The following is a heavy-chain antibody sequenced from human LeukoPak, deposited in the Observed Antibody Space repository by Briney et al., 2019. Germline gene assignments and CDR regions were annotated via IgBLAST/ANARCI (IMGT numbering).Heavy chain of an antibody. CDR3: ATMMTSDYDRRVAYFDS. Sequence: PGGSLRLSCGASGFLVSRSYMTWVRQAPGKGLECVSVLEGGEKTNNAETVKGRFTVSRDDSRNTVYLQMNSLRVEDTAVYYCATMMTSDYDRRVAYFDSWGQGTQVIVSS. CDR1: GFLVSRSY. J-gene: IGHJ4*02. CDR2: LEGGEKT. V-gene: IGHV3-53*01. D-gene: IGHD3-16*01.